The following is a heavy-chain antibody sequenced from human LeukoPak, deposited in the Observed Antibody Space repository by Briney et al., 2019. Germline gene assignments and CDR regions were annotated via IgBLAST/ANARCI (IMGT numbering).Heavy chain of an antibody. J-gene: IGHJ4*02. CDR2: ISDSGGSA. D-gene: IGHD5-18*01. V-gene: IGHV3-23*01. CDR3: AEDPYSYGFGTFDY. CDR1: GFTFSSYA. Sequence: PGGSLRLSCAASGFTFSSYAMSWVRQAPGKGLEWVSTISDSGGSAYYADSVKGRFTISRDNSKNTLYLQINSLRAEHTAVYYCAEDPYSYGFGTFDYWGQGTLVTVSS.